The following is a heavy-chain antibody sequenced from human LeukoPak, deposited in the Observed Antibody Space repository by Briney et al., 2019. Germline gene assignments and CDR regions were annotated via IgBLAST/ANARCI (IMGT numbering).Heavy chain of an antibody. CDR2: INHSGST. D-gene: IGHD3-10*01. J-gene: IGHJ4*02. CDR3: ARDRGPFDY. V-gene: IGHV4-34*01. Sequence: SETLSLTCAVYGGSFSGYYWSWIRQPPGKGLEWIGEINHSGSTNYNPSLKGRVTISVDTSKNQFSLKLSSVTAADTAVYYCARDRGPFDYWGQGTLATVSS. CDR1: GGSFSGYY.